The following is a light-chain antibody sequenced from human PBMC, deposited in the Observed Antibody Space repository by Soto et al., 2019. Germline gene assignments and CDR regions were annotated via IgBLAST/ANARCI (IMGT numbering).Light chain of an antibody. Sequence: SVMPQSPGTLSLSPGERATLSYRASQSVSSRLAWYQQKPGQAPRLLIYGASSRATGIPDRFSGSGSGTDFTLTIRILEAEDFAVYYWQQYGSSYPWTFGQGTRLEIK. V-gene: IGKV3-20*01. CDR2: GAS. CDR3: QQYGSSYPWT. CDR1: QSVSSR. J-gene: IGKJ5*01.